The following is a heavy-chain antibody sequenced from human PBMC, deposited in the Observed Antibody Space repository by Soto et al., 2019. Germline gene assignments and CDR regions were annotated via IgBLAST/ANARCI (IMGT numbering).Heavy chain of an antibody. Sequence: GGSLRLSCAASGFTFNYYWMHWVRQAPGQGLVWVSHIHSDGSKTTYADSVKGRFTISRDNAKNTLYLQMNSLRAEDTAVYYCVRGDRGGFDLWGQGTAVTVSS. CDR3: VRGDRGGFDL. D-gene: IGHD2-21*02. CDR2: IHSDGSKT. J-gene: IGHJ3*01. V-gene: IGHV3-74*01. CDR1: GFTFNYYW.